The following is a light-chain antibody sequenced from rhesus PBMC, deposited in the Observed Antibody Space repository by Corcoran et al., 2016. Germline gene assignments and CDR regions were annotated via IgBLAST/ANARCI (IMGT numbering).Light chain of an antibody. J-gene: IGKJ1*01. CDR1: QGIASW. Sequence: DIQMTQSPSSLSASVGDTGTITCRASQGIASWLAWYQQKPGKAPKLRVSRASPLQTGVPSRVSGSRSWSNFTFPISSLQSEDFATYYCLQYDSGPWTFGPGTKVEIK. CDR2: RAS. V-gene: IGKV1-22*01. CDR3: LQYDSGPWT.